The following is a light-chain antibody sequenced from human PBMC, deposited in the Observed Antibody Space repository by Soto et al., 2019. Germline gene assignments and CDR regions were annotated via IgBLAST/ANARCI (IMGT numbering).Light chain of an antibody. CDR2: TAS. Sequence: DIQLTQSPSFLSASVGDRVTITCRGSQGISSYLAWYQQKPGKAPNLLIHTASTLQSGVPSRFSGSGSGTEFTLTISSLQPEDFATYYCQQRNSYPITCGQGTRLEIK. CDR3: QQRNSYPIT. V-gene: IGKV1-9*01. CDR1: QGISSY. J-gene: IGKJ5*01.